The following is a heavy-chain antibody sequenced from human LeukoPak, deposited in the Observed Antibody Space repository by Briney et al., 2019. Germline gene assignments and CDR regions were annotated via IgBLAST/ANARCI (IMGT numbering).Heavy chain of an antibody. CDR2: ISYDGSNK. V-gene: IGHV3-30-3*01. CDR1: GFTFSNYY. D-gene: IGHD5-18*01. Sequence: GGSLRLSCAASGFTFSNYYMSWVRQAPGKGLEWVAVISYDGSNKYYADSVKGRFTISRDNSKNTLYLQMNSLRAEDTAVYYCARPLVNTAKGPEFDYWGQGTLVTVSS. CDR3: ARPLVNTAKGPEFDY. J-gene: IGHJ4*02.